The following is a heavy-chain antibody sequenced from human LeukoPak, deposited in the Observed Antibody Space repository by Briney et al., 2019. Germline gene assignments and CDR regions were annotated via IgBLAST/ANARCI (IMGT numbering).Heavy chain of an antibody. CDR1: GGSISSGGYY. D-gene: IGHD3-22*01. J-gene: IGHJ4*02. CDR3: AKEVPRYYDISGYYDY. Sequence: PSETLSLTCPVSGGSISSGGYYWLWIPQHPGKGLECIGYIYYSGSNNYNPSLKSRVPIPVATSKNQFSLKLSSGTAADTAVIYCAKEVPRYYDISGYYDYWGQGTLVTVSS. V-gene: IGHV4-61*08. CDR2: IYYSGSN.